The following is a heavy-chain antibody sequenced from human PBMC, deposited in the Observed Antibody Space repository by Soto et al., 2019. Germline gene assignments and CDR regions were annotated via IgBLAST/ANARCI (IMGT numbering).Heavy chain of an antibody. J-gene: IGHJ6*03. D-gene: IGHD1-1*01. Sequence: GGSLRLSCAASGFTFSSYAMSWVRQAPGKGLEWVSDISGSGGSTYYTDSVKGRFTISRDNSKNTLYLQMNSLRAEDTAVYYCAKEGWDWNPYYMDVWGKGTTVTVSS. CDR1: GFTFSSYA. CDR2: ISGSGGST. CDR3: AKEGWDWNPYYMDV. V-gene: IGHV3-23*01.